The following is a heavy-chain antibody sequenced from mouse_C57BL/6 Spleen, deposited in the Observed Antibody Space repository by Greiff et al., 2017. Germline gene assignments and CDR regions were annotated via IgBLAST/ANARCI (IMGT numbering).Heavy chain of an antibody. CDR1: GYTFTDYY. CDR3: ARSYDYDDDYYAMDY. J-gene: IGHJ4*01. D-gene: IGHD2-4*01. V-gene: IGHV1-19*01. Sequence: EVKLQESGPVLVKPGASVKMSCKASGYTFTDYYMNWVKQSHGKSLEWIGVINPYNGGTSYNQKFKGKATLTVDKSSSTAYMELNSLTSEDSAVYYCARSYDYDDDYYAMDYWGQGTSVTVSS. CDR2: INPYNGGT.